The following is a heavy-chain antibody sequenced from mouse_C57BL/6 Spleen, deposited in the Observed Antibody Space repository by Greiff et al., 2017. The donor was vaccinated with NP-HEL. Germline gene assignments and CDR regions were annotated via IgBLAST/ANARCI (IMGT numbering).Heavy chain of an antibody. CDR3: ARRGTILTYYARDY. CDR2: IYPGDGDT. Sequence: QVQLQQSGAELVKPGASVKISCKASGYAFSSYWMNWVKQRPGKGLEWIGQIYPGDGDTNYKGKVKGKATMTADKAYSTAYMQLSRLTSEDSAVYFCARRGTILTYYARDYWGQGTSVTVSS. V-gene: IGHV1-80*01. J-gene: IGHJ4*01. CDR1: GYAFSSYW. D-gene: IGHD2-5*01.